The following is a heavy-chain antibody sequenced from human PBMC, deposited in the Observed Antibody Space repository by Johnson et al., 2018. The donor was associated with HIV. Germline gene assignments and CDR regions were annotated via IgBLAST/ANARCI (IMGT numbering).Heavy chain of an antibody. CDR1: GFTFSSYA. J-gene: IGHJ3*02. CDR2: ISYDGSNK. V-gene: IGHV3-30*04. D-gene: IGHD6-13*01. Sequence: QVKLVESGGGVVQPGRSLRLSCAASGFTFSSYAMHWVRQAPGKGLEWVAVISYDGSNKYYADSVKGRFTISRDNSKNTLYLQMNSLRAEDTAVYYCARDTNPGIAAAGEAAFDIWGQGTMVTVSS. CDR3: ARDTNPGIAAAGEAAFDI.